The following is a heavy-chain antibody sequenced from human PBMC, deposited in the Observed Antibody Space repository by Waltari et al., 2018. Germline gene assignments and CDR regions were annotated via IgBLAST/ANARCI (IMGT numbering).Heavy chain of an antibody. CDR1: GFNFGLYA. CDR2: IRSKTYGETT. D-gene: IGHD3-9*01. Sequence: EVKLVESGGNLVQPGRSLRLSCTTSGFNFGLYAMTWVRQAPGKGLEWVGFIRSKTYGETTEFAASVKGRFTISRDDSKSIAYLQMNSLKTEDAAVYYCTRDSNTYFDILTVLDYWGQGTLVTVSS. J-gene: IGHJ4*02. CDR3: TRDSNTYFDILTVLDY. V-gene: IGHV3-49*04.